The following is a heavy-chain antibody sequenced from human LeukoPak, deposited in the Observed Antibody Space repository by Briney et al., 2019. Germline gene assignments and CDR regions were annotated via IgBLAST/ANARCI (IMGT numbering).Heavy chain of an antibody. CDR1: GFTFSNYA. V-gene: IGHV3-23*01. Sequence: GGSLRLSCEASGFTFSNYAMSWVRQAPGKGLEWVSSLSDSGASTYYADSVKGRFTISRDNSNNTLFLQMNGLRAEDTAVYYCAKRVMDVWGQGTMVTVSS. D-gene: IGHD3-16*01. J-gene: IGHJ3*01. CDR2: LSDSGAST. CDR3: AKRVMDV.